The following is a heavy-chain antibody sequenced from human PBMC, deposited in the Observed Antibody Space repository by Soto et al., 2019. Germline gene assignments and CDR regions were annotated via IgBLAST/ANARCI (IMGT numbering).Heavy chain of an antibody. V-gene: IGHV1-69*13. J-gene: IGHJ6*02. CDR1: GGTFSSYA. D-gene: IGHD2-2*01. Sequence: SVKVSCKASGGTFSSYAISWVRQAPGQGLEWMGGIIPIFGTANYAQKFQGRVTITADESTSTAYMELSSLRSEDTAVYYCARGGCSSTSCYLYYYYGMDVWGQGTTVTVSS. CDR2: IIPIFGTA. CDR3: ARGGCSSTSCYLYYYYGMDV.